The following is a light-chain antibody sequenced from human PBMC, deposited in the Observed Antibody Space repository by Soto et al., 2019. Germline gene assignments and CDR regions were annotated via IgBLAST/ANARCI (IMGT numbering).Light chain of an antibody. CDR1: QSVSSY. CDR3: QQRSNWPWT. V-gene: IGKV3-11*01. Sequence: ELVLTQSPSTLSLSPGARATLSFRASQSVSSYLAWYQQKPGQAPRLLIYDASNRATGIPARFSGSGSGTDFTLTISSLEPEDFAVYYCQQRSNWPWTFGQGTKVEIK. CDR2: DAS. J-gene: IGKJ1*01.